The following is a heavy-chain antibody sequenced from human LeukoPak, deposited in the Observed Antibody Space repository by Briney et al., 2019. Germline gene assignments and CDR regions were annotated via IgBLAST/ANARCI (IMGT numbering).Heavy chain of an antibody. Sequence: GGSLRLSCAASGFIFSHYTINWVRQPPGKGREWNSSIGSSSKYIKYADSVKGRFTVSRDNAKKSLYMQMNSLRAEDTALYYCAKDVIAATGSRGMDVWGQGTTVTVSS. D-gene: IGHD6-13*01. V-gene: IGHV3-21*04. CDR1: GFIFSHYT. CDR2: IGSSSKYI. CDR3: AKDVIAATGSRGMDV. J-gene: IGHJ6*02.